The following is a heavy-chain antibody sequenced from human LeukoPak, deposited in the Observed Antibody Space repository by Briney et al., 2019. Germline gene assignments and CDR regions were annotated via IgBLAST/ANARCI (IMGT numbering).Heavy chain of an antibody. V-gene: IGHV3-66*01. D-gene: IGHD3-10*01. CDR1: GFTVSSNY. CDR2: IYSSGST. CDR3: AREALGGGGY. Sequence: GGSLRLSCAASGFTVSSNYMSWVRQAPGKGLEWVSIIYSSGSTYYADSVKGRFTISRDNSKNTLYLQMNSLRAEDTAVYHCAREALGGGGYWGQGTLVTVSS. J-gene: IGHJ4*02.